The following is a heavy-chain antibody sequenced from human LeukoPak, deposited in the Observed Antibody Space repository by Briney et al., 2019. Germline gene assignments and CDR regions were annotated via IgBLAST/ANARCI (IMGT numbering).Heavy chain of an antibody. Sequence: SETLSLTCTVSGGSISSYYWSWTRQPPGKGLEWIGYIYYSGSTNYNPSLKSRVTISVDTSKNQFSLKLSSVTAADTAVYYCARNAPMVRGAHDYWGQGTLVTVSS. J-gene: IGHJ4*02. CDR1: GGSISSYY. D-gene: IGHD3-10*01. V-gene: IGHV4-59*08. CDR2: IYYSGST. CDR3: ARNAPMVRGAHDY.